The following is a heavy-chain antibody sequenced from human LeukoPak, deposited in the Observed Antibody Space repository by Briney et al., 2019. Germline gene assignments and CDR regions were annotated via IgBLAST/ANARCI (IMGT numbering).Heavy chain of an antibody. D-gene: IGHD1-26*01. V-gene: IGHV1-46*01. J-gene: IGHJ6*02. CDR3: ARFKWELPNNYYFYGMVV. CDR1: GYTFTSYY. Sequence: ASVKVSCKACGYTFTSYYMHWVRQAPGQGLEWMGIINPSGGSTSYAQKFQGRVTITRDTSASTAYMELSSLRSEDTAVYYCARFKWELPNNYYFYGMVVWGQGTTVTVSS. CDR2: INPSGGST.